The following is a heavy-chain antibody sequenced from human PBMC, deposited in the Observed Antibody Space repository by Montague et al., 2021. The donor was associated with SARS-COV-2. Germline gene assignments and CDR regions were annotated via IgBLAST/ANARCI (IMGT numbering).Heavy chain of an antibody. CDR3: ASAIWHLDV. J-gene: IGHJ2*01. Sequence: SETLSLTCSVSGDSISRYYWSWIRQSDGKGLEWIGRVYTWGYVNYNPALQSRVSMSVDTSKSQVSLNVTSVAAADTAVFYCASAIWHLDVWGRGILVTVSS. V-gene: IGHV4-4*07. CDR2: VYTWGYV. CDR1: GDSISRYY.